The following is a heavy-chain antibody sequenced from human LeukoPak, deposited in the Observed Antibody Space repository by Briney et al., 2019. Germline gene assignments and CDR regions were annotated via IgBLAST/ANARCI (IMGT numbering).Heavy chain of an antibody. D-gene: IGHD3-10*01. V-gene: IGHV4-39*07. J-gene: IGHJ4*02. CDR3: ARDQYDYYGSGSYYFLFDY. Sequence: SETLSLTCTVSGGSISSSSYYWGWIRQPPGKGLEWIGSIYYSGSTYYNPSLKSRVTISVDTSKNQFSLKLSSVTAADTAVYYCARDQYDYYGSGSYYFLFDYWGQGTLVTVSS. CDR2: IYYSGST. CDR1: GGSISSSSYY.